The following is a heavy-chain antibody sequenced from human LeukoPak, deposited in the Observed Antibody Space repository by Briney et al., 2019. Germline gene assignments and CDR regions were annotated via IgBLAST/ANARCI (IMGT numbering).Heavy chain of an antibody. CDR3: AKARSDYVWGSYLDY. J-gene: IGHJ4*02. CDR2: ISGSGGST. Sequence: GGSLRLSCAASGFTFSSYAMSWVRQAPGKGLEWVSAISGSGGSTYYADSVKGRFTISRDNSKNTLYLQMNSLRAEDTAVYYCAKARSDYVWGSYLDYWGQGTLVTVSS. CDR1: GFTFSSYA. D-gene: IGHD3-16*02. V-gene: IGHV3-23*01.